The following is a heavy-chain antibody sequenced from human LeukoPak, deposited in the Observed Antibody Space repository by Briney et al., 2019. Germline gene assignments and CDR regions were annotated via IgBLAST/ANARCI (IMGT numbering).Heavy chain of an antibody. CDR3: AKVYYYDSSGYYYGLAYYFDY. Sequence: GGSLRLSCAASGLTFSSYAITWVRQAPGKGLEWVSASSGSGVRTYYADSVKGRFTISRDNSKNTLYLQMNSLRAEDTAVYYCAKVYYYDSSGYYYGLAYYFDYWGQGTLVTVSS. CDR2: SSGSGVRT. CDR1: GLTFSSYA. J-gene: IGHJ4*02. V-gene: IGHV3-23*01. D-gene: IGHD3-22*01.